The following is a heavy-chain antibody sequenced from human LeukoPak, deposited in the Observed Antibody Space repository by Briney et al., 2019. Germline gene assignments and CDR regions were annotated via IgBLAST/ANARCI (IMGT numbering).Heavy chain of an antibody. J-gene: IGHJ4*02. CDR3: ARDGSGYYRNFDY. CDR2: ISSSSSTI. V-gene: IGHV3-48*02. CDR1: GFTFSSYW. Sequence: GGSLRLSCAASGFTFSSYWMNWVRQAPGKGLEWVSYISSSSSTIYYADSVKGRFTISRDNAKNSPYLQMNSLRDEDTAVYYCARDGSGYYRNFDYWGQGTLVTVSS. D-gene: IGHD3-3*01.